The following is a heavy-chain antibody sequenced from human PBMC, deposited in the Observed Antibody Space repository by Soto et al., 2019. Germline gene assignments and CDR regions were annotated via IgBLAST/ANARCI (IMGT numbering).Heavy chain of an antibody. CDR3: AREWGFTMVRGVITNDAFDI. CDR2: ISYDGSNK. V-gene: IGHV3-30-3*01. D-gene: IGHD3-10*01. J-gene: IGHJ3*02. Sequence: GGSLRLSCAASGFTFSSYAMHWVRQAPGKGLEWVAVISYDGSNKYYADSVKGRFTISRDNSKNTLYLQMNSLRAEDTAVYYCAREWGFTMVRGVITNDAFDIGGQGTMVTVSS. CDR1: GFTFSSYA.